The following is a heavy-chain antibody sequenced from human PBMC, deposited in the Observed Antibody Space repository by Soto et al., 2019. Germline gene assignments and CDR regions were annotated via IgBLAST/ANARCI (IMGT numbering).Heavy chain of an antibody. D-gene: IGHD3-22*01. J-gene: IGHJ4*02. CDR3: AGQLYYYDSSGYPHYFDY. V-gene: IGHV4-39*01. CDR1: GGSISSSSYY. Sequence: SETLSLTCTVSGGSISSSSYYWGWIRQPPGKGLEWIGSIYYSGSTYYNPSLKSRVTISVDTSKDQFSLKLSSVTAADTAVYYCAGQLYYYDSSGYPHYFDYWGQGTLVTVSS. CDR2: IYYSGST.